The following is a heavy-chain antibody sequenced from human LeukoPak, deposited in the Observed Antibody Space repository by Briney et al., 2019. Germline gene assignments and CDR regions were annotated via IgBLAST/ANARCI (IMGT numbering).Heavy chain of an antibody. V-gene: IGHV1-69*04. CDR1: GGTFSSYA. D-gene: IGHD1-26*01. CDR3: ARDPTVGARYYFDN. J-gene: IGHJ4*02. Sequence: GASVKVSCKASGGTFSSYAISWVRQAPGQGLEWMGRIIPILGIANYAQKFQGRVTITADKSTSTAYMELSSLRSEDTAVCYCARDPTVGARYYFDNWGPGTLVTVSS. CDR2: IIPILGIA.